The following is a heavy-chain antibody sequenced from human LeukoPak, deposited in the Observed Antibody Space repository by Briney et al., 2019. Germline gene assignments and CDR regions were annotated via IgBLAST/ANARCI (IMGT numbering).Heavy chain of an antibody. CDR1: GFTFMAHT. CDR2: IRSSGNYI. J-gene: IGHJ3*01. D-gene: IGHD2/OR15-2a*01. CDR3: ATTPTNIGHDDGDYAFDV. Sequence: GGSLRLSCTASGFTFMAHTMNWVRQAPGKGLEWVSSIRSSGNYIYYADSVRGRFTISRDNAVDSLFLQMNDLRTDDTAVYFCATTPTNIGHDDGDYAFDVWGQGTLVTVSS. V-gene: IGHV3-21*01.